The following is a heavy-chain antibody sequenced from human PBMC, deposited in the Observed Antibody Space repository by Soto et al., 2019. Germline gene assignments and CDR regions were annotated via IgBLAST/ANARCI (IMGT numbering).Heavy chain of an antibody. D-gene: IGHD4-17*01. CDR2: IIPIFGTA. CDR1: GGTFSSYA. CDR3: ARKGPTVTEDYYYYGMDV. V-gene: IGHV1-69*12. Sequence: QVQLVQSGAEVKKPGSSVKVSCKASGGTFSSYAISWVRQAPGQGPEWMGGIIPIFGTANYAQKFQGRVTITADESTSTAYMELSSLRSEDTAVYYCARKGPTVTEDYYYYGMDVWGQGTTVTVSS. J-gene: IGHJ6*02.